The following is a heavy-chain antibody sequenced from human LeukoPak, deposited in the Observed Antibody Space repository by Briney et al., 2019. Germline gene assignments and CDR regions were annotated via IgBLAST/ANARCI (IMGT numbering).Heavy chain of an antibody. CDR3: VRVTGGWYFFHY. CDR2: IYYSGST. CDR1: GGSISSSY. Sequence: PSETLSLTCTVSGGSISSSYWSWVRQPPGKGLEWIGYIYYSGSTNYHPSLKSRVTISVDTSKNHFSLKLSSVTAADTALYYCVRVTGGWYFFHYWGQGTLVTVS. D-gene: IGHD6-19*01. V-gene: IGHV4-59*01. J-gene: IGHJ4*02.